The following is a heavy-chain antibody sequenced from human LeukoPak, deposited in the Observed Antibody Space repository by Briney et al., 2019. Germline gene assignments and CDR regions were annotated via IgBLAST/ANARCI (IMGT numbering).Heavy chain of an antibody. CDR1: GGSFSGYY. CDR2: INHSGST. D-gene: IGHD2-2*02. Sequence: SETLSLTCAVYGGSFSGYYWSWIRQPPGKGLEWIGEINHSGSTNYNPSFKSRVTISVDTSKNQFSLKLSSVTAADTAVYYCARGTGYCSSTSCYTAYLTWFDPWGQGTLVTVSS. J-gene: IGHJ5*02. V-gene: IGHV4-34*01. CDR3: ARGTGYCSSTSCYTAYLTWFDP.